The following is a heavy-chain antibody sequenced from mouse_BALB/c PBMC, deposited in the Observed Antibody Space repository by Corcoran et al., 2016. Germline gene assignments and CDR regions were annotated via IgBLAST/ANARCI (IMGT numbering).Heavy chain of an antibody. CDR3: ARKYGKGIYFDD. CDR2: IDPANGNT. D-gene: IGHD2-10*02. CDR1: GFNIKDTY. V-gene: IGHV14-3*02. J-gene: IGHJ2*01. Sequence: EVQLQQSGAELVKPGASVKLSCTASGFNIKDTYMHWVKQRPEQGLEWIGRIDPANGNTKYDPKFQGKATITADTSSNTAYLQLSSLTSEDTAVYDCARKYGKGIYFDDWGQGTTLTVSS.